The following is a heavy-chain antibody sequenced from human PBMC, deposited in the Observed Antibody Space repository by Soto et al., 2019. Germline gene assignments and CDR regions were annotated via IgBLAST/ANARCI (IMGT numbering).Heavy chain of an antibody. Sequence: ASETLSLTCTVSGGSISSGGYYWSWIRQHPGKGLEWIGYIYYSGSTYYNPSLKSRVTISVDTSKNQFSLKLSSVTAADTAVYYCARTVRRYYGSGTLDPWGQGTLVTVSS. CDR2: IYYSGST. V-gene: IGHV4-31*03. J-gene: IGHJ5*02. D-gene: IGHD3-10*01. CDR3: ARTVRRYYGSGTLDP. CDR1: GGSISSGGYY.